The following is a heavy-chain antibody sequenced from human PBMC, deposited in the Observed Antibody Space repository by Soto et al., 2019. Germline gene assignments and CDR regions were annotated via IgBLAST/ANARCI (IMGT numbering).Heavy chain of an antibody. CDR2: LYYGRSA. CDR3: ALRSMAVVPEY. V-gene: IGHV4-59*01. CDR1: GDSISSYY. J-gene: IGHJ4*02. D-gene: IGHD3-22*01. Sequence: QVQLQESGPGLVKPSETLSLTCAVSGDSISSYYCMWIRQPPGKGLESIGYLYYGRSANYNPSLKRRVTLSVDTSANQCSLTLSSMAAADTAVYYCALRSMAVVPEYWGQGTLVTVSS.